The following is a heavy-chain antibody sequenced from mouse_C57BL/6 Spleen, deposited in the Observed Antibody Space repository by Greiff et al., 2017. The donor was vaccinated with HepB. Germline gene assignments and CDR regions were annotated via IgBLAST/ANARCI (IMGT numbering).Heavy chain of an antibody. Sequence: VKLQESGAELVRPGASVKLSCKASGYTFTDYYINWVKQRPGQGLEWIARIYPGSGNTYYNEKFKGKATLTAEKSSSTAYMQLSSLTSEDSAVYFCARGGSSPFFDYWGQGTTLTVSS. V-gene: IGHV1-76*01. CDR1: GYTFTDYY. D-gene: IGHD1-1*01. CDR2: IYPGSGNT. J-gene: IGHJ2*01. CDR3: ARGGSSPFFDY.